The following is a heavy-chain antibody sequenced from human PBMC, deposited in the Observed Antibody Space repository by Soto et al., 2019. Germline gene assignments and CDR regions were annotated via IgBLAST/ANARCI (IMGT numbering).Heavy chain of an antibody. V-gene: IGHV4-34*01. Sequence: PSETLSLTCAVYGGSFSGYSWTWLRQPPGTGLEWIGEINHSGSTNYNPSLKSRVTISVDTSKNQFSLKLTSVTAADTAVYYCARDKIPGLFDYWGQGTLVTVSS. CDR2: INHSGST. CDR1: GGSFSGYS. CDR3: ARDKIPGLFDY. D-gene: IGHD2-21*01. J-gene: IGHJ4*02.